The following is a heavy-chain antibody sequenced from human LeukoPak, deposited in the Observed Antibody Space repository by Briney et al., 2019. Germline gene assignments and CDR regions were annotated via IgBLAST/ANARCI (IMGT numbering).Heavy chain of an antibody. V-gene: IGHV3-48*01. Sequence: GGSLRLSCAASGFTFSSYSMNWVRQAPGKGLEWVSYISSSSSTIYYADSVKGRFTISRDNSKNTLYLQMNSLRAEDTAVYYCARDSLGGWYTFDYWGQGTLVTVSS. J-gene: IGHJ4*02. D-gene: IGHD6-19*01. CDR2: ISSSSSTI. CDR1: GFTFSSYS. CDR3: ARDSLGGWYTFDY.